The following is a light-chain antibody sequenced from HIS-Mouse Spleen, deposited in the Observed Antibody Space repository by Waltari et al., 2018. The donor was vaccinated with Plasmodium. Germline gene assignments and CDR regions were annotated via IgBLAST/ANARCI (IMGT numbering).Light chain of an antibody. CDR1: SSDVGSYNL. CDR2: EGS. V-gene: IGLV2-23*01. Sequence: GQSITISCTGPSSDVGSYNLVSWYQQHPGKAPKLMIYEGSKRPSGVSNRFSGSKSGNTASLTISGLQAEDEADYYCCSYAGSSTLVFGGGTKLTVL. J-gene: IGLJ3*02. CDR3: CSYAGSSTLV.